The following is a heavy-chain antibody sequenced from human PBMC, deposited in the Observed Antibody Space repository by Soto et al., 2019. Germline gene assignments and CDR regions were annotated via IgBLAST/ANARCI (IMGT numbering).Heavy chain of an antibody. D-gene: IGHD2-2*01. J-gene: IGHJ4*02. CDR2: IYYSGDT. V-gene: IGHV4-59*08. CDR3: ARAHHCSSAGCRMGHFDS. CDR1: GDSISGYY. Sequence: PSETLSLTCTVSGDSISGYYWSWIRQPPGKGLELIGNIYYSGDTNYNPSLKSRVTISVDTSKNQVSLSLSSVTAADTAVYYCARAHHCSSAGCRMGHFDSWGQGTLVTVS.